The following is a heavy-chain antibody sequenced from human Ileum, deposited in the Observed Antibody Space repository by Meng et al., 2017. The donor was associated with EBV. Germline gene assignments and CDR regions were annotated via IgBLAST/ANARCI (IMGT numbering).Heavy chain of an antibody. V-gene: IGHV4-4*02. CDR3: ARWAFIYSYGFDN. CDR1: GGTITERIS. Sequence: ESGPGWVNPCGPLPLSREDPGGTITERISWSWVRQPPGQGLEWIGEIYHNGGTNYNPSLKSRVTISVDKSKNEISLKLRSVTAADTAVYYCARWAFIYSYGFDNWGQGTLVTVSS. CDR2: IYHNGGT. J-gene: IGHJ4*02. D-gene: IGHD5-18*01.